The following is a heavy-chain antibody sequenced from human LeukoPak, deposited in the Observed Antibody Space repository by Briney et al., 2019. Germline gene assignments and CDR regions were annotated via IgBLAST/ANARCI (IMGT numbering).Heavy chain of an antibody. CDR1: GYTFTNYD. CDR3: ARASTEYYFDY. Sequence: SVKVSCKASGYTFTNYDINWVRQAAGQGLEWMGGIIPIFGTANYAQKFQGRVTITADESTSTAYMELSSLRSEDTAVYYCARASTEYYFDYWGQGTLVTVSS. V-gene: IGHV1-69*13. J-gene: IGHJ4*02. CDR2: IIPIFGTA.